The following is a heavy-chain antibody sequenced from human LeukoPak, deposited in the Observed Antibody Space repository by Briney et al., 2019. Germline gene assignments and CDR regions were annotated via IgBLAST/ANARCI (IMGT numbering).Heavy chain of an antibody. Sequence: PGGSLRLSCAASGFTFGNTWMGWVRQAPGKGLEWVANISPDGSEKAYVYSVRGRFTISRDNAQNSVNLQMNSLRGEDSAVYFCGRWGVTTGLDPWGQGTLVTVSS. V-gene: IGHV3-7*01. D-gene: IGHD4-11*01. CDR1: GFTFGNTW. CDR2: ISPDGSEK. CDR3: GRWGVTTGLDP. J-gene: IGHJ5*02.